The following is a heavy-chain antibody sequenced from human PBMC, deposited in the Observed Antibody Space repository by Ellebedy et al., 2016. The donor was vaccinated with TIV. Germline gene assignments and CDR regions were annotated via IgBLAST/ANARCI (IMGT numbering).Heavy chain of an antibody. V-gene: IGHV4-59*04. D-gene: IGHD3-10*01. CDR3: ASLPDYRVGFVDVPMVWGQ. J-gene: IGHJ4*02. CDR2: IYYGGNT. CDR1: GGSISSYY. Sequence: SETLSLTCTVSGGSISSYYWGWIRQPPGKGLEWIGTIYYGGNTYYNPSLKSRLTISIDNSRNHFSLRLTSVTAADTATYYCASLPDYRVGFVDVPMVWGQWGQGTLVTVSS.